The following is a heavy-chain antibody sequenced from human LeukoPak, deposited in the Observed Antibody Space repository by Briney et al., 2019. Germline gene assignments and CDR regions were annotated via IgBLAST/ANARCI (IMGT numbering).Heavy chain of an antibody. Sequence: SETLSLSCNVSGDSVSSGYWTWIRQSPAKGLEWIGFIYDNGVTDYNPSLKSRLIISLDTSKNQFSLNLRSVSAADSAIYYCAGRGHRYSRDWDQGILVTVSS. CDR3: AGRGHRYSRD. J-gene: IGHJ1*01. CDR2: IYDNGVT. D-gene: IGHD2-15*01. CDR1: GDSVSSGY. V-gene: IGHV4-4*09.